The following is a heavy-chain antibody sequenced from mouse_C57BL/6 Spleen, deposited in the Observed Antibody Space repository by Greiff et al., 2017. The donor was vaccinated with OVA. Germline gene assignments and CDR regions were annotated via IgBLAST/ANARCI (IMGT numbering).Heavy chain of an antibody. D-gene: IGHD2-1*01. CDR3: ARGDYGNLAWFAY. J-gene: IGHJ3*01. Sequence: EVKLVESGGGLVKPGGYLKLSCAASGFTFSSYAMSWVRQTPEKRLEWVATISDGGSYTYYPDNVKGRFTISRDNAKNNLYLQMSHLKSEDTAMYYCARGDYGNLAWFAYWGQGTLVTVSA. CDR1: GFTFSSYA. V-gene: IGHV5-4*03. CDR2: ISDGGSYT.